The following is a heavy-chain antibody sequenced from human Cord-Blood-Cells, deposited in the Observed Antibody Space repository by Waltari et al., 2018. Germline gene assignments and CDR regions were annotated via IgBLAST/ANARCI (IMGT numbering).Heavy chain of an antibody. CDR2: ILPIFGTA. J-gene: IGHJ2*01. V-gene: IGHV1-69*01. Sequence: QVQLVQSGAEVKKHGSSVKVSCKASGGTFSSYAISWVRQAPAKGLEWMGGILPIFGTANYAQKFQGRVTITADESTSTAYMELSSLRSEDTAVYYCARGEEDTVTTDWYFDLWGRGTLVTVSS. CDR1: GGTFSSYA. D-gene: IGHD4-17*01. CDR3: ARGEEDTVTTDWYFDL.